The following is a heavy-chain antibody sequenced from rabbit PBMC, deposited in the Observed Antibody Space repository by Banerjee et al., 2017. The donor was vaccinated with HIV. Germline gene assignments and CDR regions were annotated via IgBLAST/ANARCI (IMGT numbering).Heavy chain of an antibody. V-gene: IGHV1S45*01. CDR1: GFSFSSSYY. Sequence: QEQLEESGGDLVKPGASLTLTCTASGFSFSSSYYMCWVRQAPGKGLEWIACIYTGSGSTYYATWAKGRFTISKTSSTTATLQMTSLTAADTATYFCARGGYTYGDAGYAYAMTRLDLWGQGTLVTVS. D-gene: IGHD6-1*01. J-gene: IGHJ3*01. CDR3: ARGGYTYGDAGYAYAMTRLDL. CDR2: IYTGSGST.